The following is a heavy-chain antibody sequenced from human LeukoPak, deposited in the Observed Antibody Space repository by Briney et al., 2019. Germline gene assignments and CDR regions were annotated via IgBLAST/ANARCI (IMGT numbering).Heavy chain of an antibody. J-gene: IGHJ1*01. CDR3: ARRGIAVAGTPAEYFQH. V-gene: IGHV5-51*01. CDR1: GYSFTTYW. D-gene: IGHD6-19*01. CDR2: IYPGDSDT. Sequence: GESLKISCKGSGYSFTTYWIGWVRQMPGKGLEWMGIIYPGDSDTRYSPSFQGQVTISADKSFSTAYLQWSSLEASDTAMYYCARRGIAVAGTPAEYFQHWGQGTLVIVSS.